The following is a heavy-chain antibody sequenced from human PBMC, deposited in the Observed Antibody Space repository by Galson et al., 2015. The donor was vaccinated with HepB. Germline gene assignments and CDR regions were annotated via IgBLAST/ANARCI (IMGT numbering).Heavy chain of an antibody. V-gene: IGHV7-4-1*02. J-gene: IGHJ4*02. CDR1: GYTLTTYA. D-gene: IGHD2-15*01. CDR3: ARDPGYCSGGSCYSRRFYYFDY. CDR2: INTNTGNP. Sequence: SVKVSCKASGYTLTTYAMNWVRQAPGQGLEWMGWINTNTGNPTYAQGFTGRFVFSLDTSVSTAYLQISSLKAEDTAVYYCARDPGYCSGGSCYSRRFYYFDYWGQGTLVTVSS.